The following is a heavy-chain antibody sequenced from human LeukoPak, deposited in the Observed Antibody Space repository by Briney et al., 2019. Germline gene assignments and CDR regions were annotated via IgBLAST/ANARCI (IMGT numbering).Heavy chain of an antibody. Sequence: GGSLRLSCAASGFTFSSYAMSWVRQAPGKGLEWVSAISGSGGSTYYADSVKGRFTISRDNSKNTLYLQMNSLRSEDTAVYYCARVGWGSPNLVGYYYYYMDVWGKGTTVTVSS. CDR1: GFTFSSYA. J-gene: IGHJ6*03. D-gene: IGHD2-15*01. CDR3: ARVGWGSPNLVGYYYYYMDV. CDR2: ISGSGGST. V-gene: IGHV3-23*01.